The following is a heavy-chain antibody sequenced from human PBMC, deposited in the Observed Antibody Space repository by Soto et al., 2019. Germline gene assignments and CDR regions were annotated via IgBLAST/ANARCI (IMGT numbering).Heavy chain of an antibody. CDR3: ARHLREVVPAAMGNYYFDY. Sequence: SETLSLTCTVSGGSISSSSYYWGWIRQPPGKGLEWIGSIYYSGSTYYNPSLKSRVTISVDTSKNQFSLKLSSVTAADTAVYYCARHLREVVPAAMGNYYFDYWGQGTLVTVSS. CDR2: IYYSGST. J-gene: IGHJ4*02. D-gene: IGHD2-2*01. V-gene: IGHV4-39*01. CDR1: GGSISSSSYY.